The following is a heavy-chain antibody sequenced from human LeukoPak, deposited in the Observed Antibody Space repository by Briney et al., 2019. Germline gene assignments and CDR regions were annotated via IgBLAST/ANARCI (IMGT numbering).Heavy chain of an antibody. V-gene: IGHV3-21*01. CDR3: ARASSGGFDY. D-gene: IGHD3-10*01. CDR2: ISSSSSYI. J-gene: IGHJ4*02. CDR1: GFTFSSYS. Sequence: PGGSLRLSCAASGFTFSSYSMNWVRQAPGKGLEWVSSISSSSSYIYYANSVKGRFTISRDNAKNSLYLQMNSLRAEDTAVYYCARASSGGFDYWGQGTLVTVSS.